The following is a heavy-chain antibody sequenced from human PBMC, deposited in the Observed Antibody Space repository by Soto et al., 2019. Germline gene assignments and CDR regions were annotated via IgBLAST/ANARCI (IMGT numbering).Heavy chain of an antibody. CDR1: GYTFTGYY. D-gene: IGHD2-2*01. Sequence: ASVKVSCKASGYTFTGYYMHWVRQAPGQGLEWMGWINPNSGGTNYAQKFQGRVTMTRDTSISTAYMELSRLRSDDTAVYYCARDFEGIVVVTAAMAVSDDYWGQGTLVTVSS. J-gene: IGHJ4*02. CDR2: INPNSGGT. CDR3: ARDFEGIVVVTAAMAVSDDY. V-gene: IGHV1-2*02.